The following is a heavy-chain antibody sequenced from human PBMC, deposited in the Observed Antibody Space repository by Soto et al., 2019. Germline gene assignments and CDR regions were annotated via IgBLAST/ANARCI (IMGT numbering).Heavy chain of an antibody. V-gene: IGHV1-69*02. D-gene: IGHD4-4*01. Sequence: GASVKVSCTASGGTISSYTIGWVRQAPGQGLEWMGRIIPILAIANYAQKFQGRVTITEDKSTSTAYMELSSLRSEDTAVYYCARADMTTVTRPFVYWGQGTLVTVS. CDR2: IIPILAIA. J-gene: IGHJ4*02. CDR1: GGTISSYT. CDR3: ARADMTTVTRPFVY.